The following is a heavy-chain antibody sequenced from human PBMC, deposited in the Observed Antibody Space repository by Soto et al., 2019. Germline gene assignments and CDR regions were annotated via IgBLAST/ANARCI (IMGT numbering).Heavy chain of an antibody. CDR2: TRKKGQSHIT. Sequence: GGSLRLSCAASGFTFSDHCIDWVRQAPGKGLEWVGRTRKKGQSHITEYAASVKGRFSISRDDSKSSLYLQMHSLKVDDTAVYYCARTGSSTSCYDYWGLGTLLTVSS. V-gene: IGHV3-72*01. D-gene: IGHD2-2*01. CDR1: GFTFSDHC. J-gene: IGHJ4*02. CDR3: ARTGSSTSCYDY.